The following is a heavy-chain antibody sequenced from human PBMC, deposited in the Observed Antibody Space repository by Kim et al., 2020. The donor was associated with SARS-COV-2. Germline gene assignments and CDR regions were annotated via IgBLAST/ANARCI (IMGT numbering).Heavy chain of an antibody. CDR3: ATVDRRDTVILV. V-gene: IGHV4-39*02. CDR1: GGSISNRNYY. CDR2: AFYGGIVST. J-gene: IGHJ3*01. Sequence: SETLSLTCSVSGGSISNRNYYWGWVRQTPGKGLEWIGSAFYGGIVSTNYSPSLKSRITISLDMSNNHFSLKLTSLTAADTSISYCATVDRRDTVILVWG. D-gene: IGHD2-15*01.